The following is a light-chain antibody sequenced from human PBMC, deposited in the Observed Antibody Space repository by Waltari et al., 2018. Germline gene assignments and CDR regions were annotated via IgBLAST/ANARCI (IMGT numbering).Light chain of an antibody. CDR2: KDS. J-gene: IGLJ2*01. Sequence: YQQKPGEASVLVLYKDSERPSGIHERFSGSSSGTTVTLTIRGVQAEDEADYYCKSEDREETYVVFGGGTKLTVL. CDR3: KSEDREETYVV. V-gene: IGLV3-25*03.